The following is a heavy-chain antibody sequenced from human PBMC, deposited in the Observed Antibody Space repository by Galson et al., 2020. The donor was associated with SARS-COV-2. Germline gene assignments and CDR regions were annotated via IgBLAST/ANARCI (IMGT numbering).Heavy chain of an antibody. CDR3: ARDLTVTTNYYYYYGMDF. V-gene: IGHV1-46*01. D-gene: IGHD4-17*01. Sequence: ASVKVSCKASGYTFTSYYMHWVRQAPGQGLEWMGIINPSGGSTSYAQKFQGRVTMTRDTSTSTVYMELSSLRSEDTAVYYCARDLTVTTNYYYYYGMDFWGQGTTVTVSS. J-gene: IGHJ6*02. CDR1: GYTFTSYY. CDR2: INPSGGST.